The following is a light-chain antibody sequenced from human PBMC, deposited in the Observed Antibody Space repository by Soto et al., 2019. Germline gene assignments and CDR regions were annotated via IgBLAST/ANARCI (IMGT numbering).Light chain of an antibody. V-gene: IGKV1-39*01. CDR2: AAY. J-gene: IGKJ4*01. Sequence: DIQMTQSPSSLSASVGDRVTITCRASQSISSYLNWYQQKPGKAHKLLIYAAYSLQSGVQSRFSGSGSGTDFTLTIRSLQPEDFATYYCKQSYSTSLTFGGGTKVDIK. CDR3: KQSYSTSLT. CDR1: QSISSY.